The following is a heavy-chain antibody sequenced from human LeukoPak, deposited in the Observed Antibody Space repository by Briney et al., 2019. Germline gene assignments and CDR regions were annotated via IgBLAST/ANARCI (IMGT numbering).Heavy chain of an antibody. CDR3: AKGCGGNCYSSFDC. V-gene: IGHV3-23*01. Sequence: GGSLRLSCAASGFTFDDYAMHWVRQAPGKGLEWVSTLSGSGASTFYADSVKGRFTISRDKSKNTLYLQMNSLRAEDTALYYCAKGCGGNCYSSFDCWGQGALVTVSS. CDR2: LSGSGAST. D-gene: IGHD2-21*02. J-gene: IGHJ4*02. CDR1: GFTFDDYA.